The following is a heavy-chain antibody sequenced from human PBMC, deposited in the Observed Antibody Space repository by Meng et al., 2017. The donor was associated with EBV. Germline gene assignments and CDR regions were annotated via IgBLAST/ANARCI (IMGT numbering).Heavy chain of an antibody. D-gene: IGHD6-19*01. J-gene: IGHJ4*02. CDR2: INPNSGGT. CDR1: GYTFTGYY. Sequence: GQLWQSGAEVKKPGASGKVSCKASGYTFTGYYMHCVRQAPGQGLEWMGRINPNSGGTNYAQKFQGRVTMTRDTSISTAYMELSRLRSDDTAVYYCARVGIAVAGTGDYWGQGTLVTVSS. CDR3: ARVGIAVAGTGDY. V-gene: IGHV1-2*06.